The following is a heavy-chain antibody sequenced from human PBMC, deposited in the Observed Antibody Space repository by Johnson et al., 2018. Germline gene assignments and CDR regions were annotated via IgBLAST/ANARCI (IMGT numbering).Heavy chain of an antibody. CDR2: VGSAGDT. Sequence: VQLVESGGGLVQPGGSLRLSCAASGFSFRSYDMQWVRQVTGKGLEWVSGVGSAGDTYYLGSVRGRFTFSRDNARNTLYLQMNSLRAEDTAVYYCAREGVGGTRYFDLWGRGTLVTVSS. V-gene: IGHV3-13*01. CDR1: GFSFRSYD. J-gene: IGHJ2*01. CDR3: AREGVGGTRYFDL. D-gene: IGHD1-26*01.